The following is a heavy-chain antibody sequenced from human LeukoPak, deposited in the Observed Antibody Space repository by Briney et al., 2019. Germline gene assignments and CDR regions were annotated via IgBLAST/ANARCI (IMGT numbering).Heavy chain of an antibody. V-gene: IGHV2-5*02. CDR3: APVRDSYSSSPNWFDP. CDR2: IYWDDDK. D-gene: IGHD6-6*01. CDR1: GFSLSTSGVG. J-gene: IGHJ5*02. Sequence: SGPTLVKPTQTLTLTCTFSGFSLSTSGVGVGWIRQPPGKALEWLALIYWDDDKRYSPSLKSRLTITKDTSKNQVVLTMTNMDPVDTATYYCAPVRDSYSSSPNWFDPWGQGTLVTVSS.